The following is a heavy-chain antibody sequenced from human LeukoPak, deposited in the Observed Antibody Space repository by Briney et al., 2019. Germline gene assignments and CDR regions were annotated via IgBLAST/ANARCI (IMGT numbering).Heavy chain of an antibody. V-gene: IGHV3-23*01. CDR2: ISGSGGST. CDR3: AKEPVEATHFLQYYFDY. J-gene: IGHJ4*02. D-gene: IGHD1-26*01. Sequence: GGSLRLSCAASGFTFSSYAMSWVRQAPGKGLEWVSAISGSGGSTYYADSVKGRFTISRDNSKNTLYLQMNSLRAEDTAVYYCAKEPVEATHFLQYYFDYWGQGTLVTVSS. CDR1: GFTFSSYA.